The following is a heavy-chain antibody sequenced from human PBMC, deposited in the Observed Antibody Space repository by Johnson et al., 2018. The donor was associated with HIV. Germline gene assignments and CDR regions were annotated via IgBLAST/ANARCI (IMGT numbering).Heavy chain of an antibody. CDR2: IYSGDTT. CDR3: ARAYPYGAFDI. D-gene: IGHD3-10*01. CDR1: GFTVSTNY. V-gene: IGHV3-66*01. J-gene: IGHJ3*02. Sequence: MQLVESGGGLVQPGGSLRLSCAASGFTVSTNYMSWIRQAPGKGLEWVSVIYSGDTTYYAGSVKGRFTISRDNSKNKLYLQMNSLRVDDTAIYYCARAYPYGAFDIWGQGKMVTVSS.